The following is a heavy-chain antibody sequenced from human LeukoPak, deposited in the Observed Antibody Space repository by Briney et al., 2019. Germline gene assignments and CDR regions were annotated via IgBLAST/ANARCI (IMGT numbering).Heavy chain of an antibody. CDR2: IYYSGST. V-gene: IGHV4-59*12. CDR3: ARLPPADDAFDI. J-gene: IGHJ3*02. CDR1: GGSISSYY. Sequence: SETLSLTCTVSGGSISSYYWSWIRQPPGKGLEWIGYIYYSGSTNYNPSLKSRVTISVDTSKNQFSLKLSSVTAADTAVYYCARLPPADDAFDIWGQGTMVTVSS.